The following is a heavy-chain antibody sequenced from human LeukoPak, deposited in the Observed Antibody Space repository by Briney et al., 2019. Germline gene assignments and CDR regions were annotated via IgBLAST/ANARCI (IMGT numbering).Heavy chain of an antibody. CDR3: ARDLATALMDV. D-gene: IGHD5-12*01. CDR2: IYYSGST. Sequence: SETLSLTCTVSGGSISSGDYYWSWIRQPPGKSLEWIGYIYYSGSTYYNPSLKSRVTISVDTSKNQFSLKLSSVTAADTAVYYCARDLATALMDVWGKGTTVTVSS. J-gene: IGHJ6*04. CDR1: GGSISSGDYY. V-gene: IGHV4-30-4*08.